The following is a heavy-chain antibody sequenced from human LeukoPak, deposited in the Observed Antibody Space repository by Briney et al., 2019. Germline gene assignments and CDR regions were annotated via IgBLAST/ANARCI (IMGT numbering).Heavy chain of an antibody. J-gene: IGHJ4*02. CDR3: AKDNRLRLGELSLYLKNFDY. CDR1: GFTFSSYA. Sequence: GGSLRLSCAASGFTFSSYAMSWVRQAPGKGLEWVSAISGSGGSTYYADSVKGRFTISRDNSKNTLYLQMNSLRAEDTAVYYCAKDNRLRLGELSLYLKNFDYWGQGTLVTVSS. CDR2: ISGSGGST. V-gene: IGHV3-23*01. D-gene: IGHD3-16*02.